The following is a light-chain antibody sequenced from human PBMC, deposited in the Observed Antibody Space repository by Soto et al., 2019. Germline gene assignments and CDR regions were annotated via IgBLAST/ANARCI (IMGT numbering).Light chain of an antibody. V-gene: IGKV1-9*01. J-gene: IGKJ5*01. CDR1: QDISTS. Sequence: DIQLTHSPSFLSASVGDRVTMTCRASQDISTSLAWYKPTPGKAPKVLIHAASTLQSGVPSRFSGTESGTEFTLTIHSLQPEDGVTDDGQQLVSYPITFGQGTRLEIK. CDR3: QQLVSYPIT. CDR2: AAS.